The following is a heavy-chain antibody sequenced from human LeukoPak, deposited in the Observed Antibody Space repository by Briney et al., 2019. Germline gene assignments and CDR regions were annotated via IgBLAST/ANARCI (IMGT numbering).Heavy chain of an antibody. CDR3: ARDPVTMVRGVIIPPYYYYGMDV. D-gene: IGHD3-10*01. J-gene: IGHJ6*02. CDR2: IWYDRSNK. Sequence: GGSLRLSCAASGFTFSSYAMHWVRQAPGKGLEWVAVIWYDRSNKYYADSVKGRFTISRDNSKNTLYLQMNSLRAEDTAVYYCARDPVTMVRGVIIPPYYYYGMDVWGQGTTVTVSS. V-gene: IGHV3-33*08. CDR1: GFTFSSYA.